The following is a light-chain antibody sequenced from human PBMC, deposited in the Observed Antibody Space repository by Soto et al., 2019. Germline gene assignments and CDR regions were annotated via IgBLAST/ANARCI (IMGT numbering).Light chain of an antibody. Sequence: QSVLTQPASVSGSPGQSIAISCTGTSSDVGGYNSVSWYQHHPGKAPKLMIYNVNYRPSGISDRFAGAKSGNTASLTISGLKAEDEADDYCISYTSSSTLVFGTGTKLTVL. CDR2: NVN. J-gene: IGLJ1*01. CDR3: ISYTSSSTLV. V-gene: IGLV2-14*03. CDR1: SSDVGGYNS.